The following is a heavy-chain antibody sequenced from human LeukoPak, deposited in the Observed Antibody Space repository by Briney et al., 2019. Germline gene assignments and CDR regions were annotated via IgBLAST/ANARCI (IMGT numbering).Heavy chain of an antibody. Sequence: ASVKVSCKASGYTFTSYGISWVRQAPGQGLEWMGWINPNSGGTNYAQKFQGRVTMTRDTSISTAYMELSRLRSDDTAVYYCARRSHGYYDILTGCQPFDYWGQGTLVTVSS. CDR3: ARRSHGYYDILTGCQPFDY. J-gene: IGHJ4*02. D-gene: IGHD3-9*01. CDR1: GYTFTSYG. V-gene: IGHV1-2*02. CDR2: INPNSGGT.